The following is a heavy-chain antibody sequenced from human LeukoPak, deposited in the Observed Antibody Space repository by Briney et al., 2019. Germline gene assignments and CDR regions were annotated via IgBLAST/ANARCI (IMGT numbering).Heavy chain of an antibody. J-gene: IGHJ5*02. V-gene: IGHV3-30*18. CDR3: AKDYEPLVGVHRWGDWFDP. Sequence: GGSLRLSCAASGFTFNLYGMHWVRQAPGKGLEWVAVISSAGNNKNYADSVKGRFTISRDNSKNTLYLQMNSLRAEDTAVYYCAKDYEPLVGVHRWGDWFDPWGQGTLVTVSS. CDR2: ISSAGNNK. CDR1: GFTFNLYG. D-gene: IGHD1-26*01.